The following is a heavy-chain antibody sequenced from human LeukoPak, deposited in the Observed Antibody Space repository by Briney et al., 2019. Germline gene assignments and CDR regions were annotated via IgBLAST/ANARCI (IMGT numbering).Heavy chain of an antibody. J-gene: IGHJ6*03. Sequence: GGSLRLSCAASGFTFSSYSMNWVRQAPGKGLEWVSSISSSSSYIYYADSVKGRFTISRDNAKKSLYLQMNSLRAEDTAVYYCARVWNYGLRGLIPGGYYMDVWGKGTTVTVSS. V-gene: IGHV3-21*01. CDR3: ARVWNYGLRGLIPGGYYMDV. CDR2: ISSSSSYI. CDR1: GFTFSSYS. D-gene: IGHD1-7*01.